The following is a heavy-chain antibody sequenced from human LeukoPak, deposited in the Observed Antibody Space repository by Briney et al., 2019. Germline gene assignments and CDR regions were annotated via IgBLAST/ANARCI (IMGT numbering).Heavy chain of an antibody. CDR1: GYTFTGYY. CDR3: ARVPKLLWFGELSHFDY. CDR2: INPNSGGT. J-gene: IGHJ4*02. D-gene: IGHD3-10*01. Sequence: ASAKVSCKASGYTFTGYYMHWVRQAPGQGLEWMGWINPNSGGTNYAQKFQGRVTMTRDTSISTAYMELSRLRSDDTAVYYCARVPKLLWFGELSHFDYWGQGTLVTVSS. V-gene: IGHV1-2*02.